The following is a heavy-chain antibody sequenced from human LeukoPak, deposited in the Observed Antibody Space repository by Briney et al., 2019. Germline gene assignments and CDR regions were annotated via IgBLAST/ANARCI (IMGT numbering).Heavy chain of an antibody. CDR2: IYSGGST. CDR3: ARGYILTGYVNTYYFDN. D-gene: IGHD3-9*01. J-gene: IGHJ4*02. CDR1: GFTVSSNY. Sequence: GGSLRLSCAASGFTVSSNYMSWVRQAPGKGLEWVSVIYSGGSTYYADSVKGRFTISRDNSKNTLYLQMNSLRAEDTAVYYCARGYILTGYVNTYYFDNWGQGTLVAVSS. V-gene: IGHV3-66*01.